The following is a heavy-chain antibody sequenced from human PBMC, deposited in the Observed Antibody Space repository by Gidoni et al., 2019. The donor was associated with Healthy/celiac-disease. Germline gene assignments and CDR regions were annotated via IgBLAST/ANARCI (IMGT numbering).Heavy chain of an antibody. J-gene: IGHJ6*02. Sequence: QVQLQESGPGLLQPSETLSLSCTVSGGPISSYYWSWIRQPTGKGLEWIGYIYYSGSTNYNPSLKSRVTISVDTSKNQYSLKLGSVTAADTAVYYCAKTLDVWGQGTTVTVSS. CDR2: IYYSGST. V-gene: IGHV4-59*01. CDR1: GGPISSYY. CDR3: AKTLDV.